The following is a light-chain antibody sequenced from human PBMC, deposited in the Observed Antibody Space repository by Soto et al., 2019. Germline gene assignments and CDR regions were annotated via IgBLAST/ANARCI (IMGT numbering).Light chain of an antibody. CDR3: MQALKSWT. V-gene: IGKV2-28*01. J-gene: IGKJ1*01. Sequence: DIVVTQSPLSLSVTPGEPASISCRSGQSLLHRNGYNYLDWYVQKPGQSPQLLIYLGSQRASGVPDRFSGSASGTDFTLKITRVEAEDAGVYYCMQALKSWTFGQGTKVDIK. CDR2: LGS. CDR1: QSLLHRNGYNY.